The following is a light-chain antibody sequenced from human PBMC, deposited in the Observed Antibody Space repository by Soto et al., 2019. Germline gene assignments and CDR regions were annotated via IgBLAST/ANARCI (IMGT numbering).Light chain of an antibody. CDR3: QQRSNWPSWT. Sequence: PGERVTLSFRASQSVSSSYLTWYQQKPGQAPRLLLYGASTRATSIPARFSGSGSGTDLTLTISSLETEDFAVYYCQQRSNWPSWTFGQGTKVDIK. CDR1: QSVSSSY. J-gene: IGKJ1*01. CDR2: GAS. V-gene: IGKV3D-20*02.